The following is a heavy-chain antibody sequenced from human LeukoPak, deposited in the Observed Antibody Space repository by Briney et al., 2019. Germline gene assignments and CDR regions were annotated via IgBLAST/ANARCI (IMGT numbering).Heavy chain of an antibody. CDR2: INHSGST. Sequence: SETLSLTCAVYGGSFSGYYWSWIRQPPGKGLEWIGEINHSGSTNYNPSLKSRVTISVDTSKNQFSLKLSSVTAEDTAVYYCAKIPIPPYYYGSGSFTFDYWGQGTLVTVSS. V-gene: IGHV4-34*01. J-gene: IGHJ4*02. CDR1: GGSFSGYY. D-gene: IGHD3-10*01. CDR3: AKIPIPPYYYGSGSFTFDY.